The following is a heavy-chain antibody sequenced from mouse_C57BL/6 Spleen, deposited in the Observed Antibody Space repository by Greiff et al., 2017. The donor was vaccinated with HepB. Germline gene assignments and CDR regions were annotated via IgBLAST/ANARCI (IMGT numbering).Heavy chain of an antibody. CDR2: ISYDGSN. V-gene: IGHV3-6*01. CDR1: GYSITSGYY. J-gene: IGHJ2*01. CDR3: ASDYGSPFDY. Sequence: DVKLQESGPGLVKPSQSLSLTCSVTGYSITSGYYWNWIRQFPGNKLEWMGYISYDGSNNYNPSLKNRISITRDTSKNQFFLKLNSVTTEDTATYYCASDYGSPFDYWGQGTTLTVSS. D-gene: IGHD1-1*01.